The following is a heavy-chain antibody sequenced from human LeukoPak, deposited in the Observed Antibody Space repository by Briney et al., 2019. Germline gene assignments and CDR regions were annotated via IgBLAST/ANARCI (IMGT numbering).Heavy chain of an antibody. J-gene: IGHJ4*02. CDR2: INHSGST. Sequence: PSETLSLTCAVYGGSFSGYYWSWLRQPPGKGLEWIGEINHSGSTNYNPSLKSRVTISVDTSKNQFSLKLSSVTAADTAVYYCARGHSSSWYDYWGQGTLVTVSS. CDR1: GGSFSGYY. CDR3: ARGHSSSWYDY. V-gene: IGHV4-34*01. D-gene: IGHD6-13*01.